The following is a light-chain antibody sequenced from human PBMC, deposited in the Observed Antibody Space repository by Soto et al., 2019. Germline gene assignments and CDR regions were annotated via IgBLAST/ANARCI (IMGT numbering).Light chain of an antibody. J-gene: IGLJ1*01. CDR3: CSYAGGIIFYV. CDR2: EGS. V-gene: IGLV2-23*01. CDR1: SSDVGSYNL. Sequence: QSALTQPASVSGSPGQSITISCTGTSSDVGSYNLVSWYQQNPGKAPKLMIYEGSKRPSGVSNRFSGSKSGNTASLTISGLQAEDEGDYYSCSYAGGIIFYVFGTGTKLTVL.